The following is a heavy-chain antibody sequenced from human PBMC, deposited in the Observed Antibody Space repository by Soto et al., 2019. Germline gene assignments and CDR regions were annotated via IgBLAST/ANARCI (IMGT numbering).Heavy chain of an antibody. CDR2: ISYDGSNK. J-gene: IGHJ4*02. V-gene: IGHV3-30*18. D-gene: IGHD3-22*01. Sequence: QVQLVESGGGVVQPGRSLRLSCAASGFTFSSYGMHWVRQAPGKGLEWVAVISYDGSNKYYADSVKGRFTISRDNSKNTLSLQMNSLRAEDTAVYYCAKTNYYDSSDYPDNFQGFDYWGQGTLVIVSS. CDR1: GFTFSSYG. CDR3: AKTNYYDSSDYPDNFQGFDY.